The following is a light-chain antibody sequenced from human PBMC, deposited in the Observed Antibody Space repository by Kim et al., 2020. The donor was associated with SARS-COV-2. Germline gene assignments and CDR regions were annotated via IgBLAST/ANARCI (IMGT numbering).Light chain of an antibody. CDR1: SLRSYY. V-gene: IGLV3-19*01. J-gene: IGLJ2*01. Sequence: SSELTQDPVVSVALGQTVGITCQGDSLRSYYATWYQQKPRQAPVLVIYGKNNRPSGIPDRFSGSASGNTASLTITGAQAEDEADYYCKSRGTSGNVVFGGGTQLTVL. CDR3: KSRGTSGNVV. CDR2: GKN.